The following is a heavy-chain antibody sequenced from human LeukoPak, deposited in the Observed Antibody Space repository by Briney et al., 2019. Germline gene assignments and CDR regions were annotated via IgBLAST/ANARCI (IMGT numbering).Heavy chain of an antibody. CDR1: GFSFSTHW. CDR3: ASHSHGYILFDY. D-gene: IGHD5-24*01. V-gene: IGHV3-7*02. Sequence: GGSLRLSCAASGFSFSTHWMSWVRQAPGKGLEWVANIKQDGSEKFYVDSVKGRFTISRDNAKNTVYMQMNSLTAEDTAVYYCASHSHGYILFDYWGQGTLVTVSS. CDR2: IKQDGSEK. J-gene: IGHJ4*02.